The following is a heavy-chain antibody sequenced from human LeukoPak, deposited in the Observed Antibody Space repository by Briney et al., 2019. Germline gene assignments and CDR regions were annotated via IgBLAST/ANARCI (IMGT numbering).Heavy chain of an antibody. D-gene: IGHD5-18*01. Sequence: GGSLRLSCAASGLTFSNYEMNWVRQAPGKGLEWVSYISSSGGTIYYADSAKGRFTISRDNAKNSLYLQMNSLRAEDSAVYYCARGYTYGYDYWGQGTLLTVSS. CDR1: GLTFSNYE. CDR2: ISSSGGTI. CDR3: ARGYTYGYDY. V-gene: IGHV3-48*03. J-gene: IGHJ4*02.